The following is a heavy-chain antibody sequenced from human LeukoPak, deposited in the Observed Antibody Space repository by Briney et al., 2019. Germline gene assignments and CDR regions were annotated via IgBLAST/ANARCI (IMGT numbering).Heavy chain of an antibody. CDR2: IIPILGIA. CDR1: GYTLTELS. D-gene: IGHD2-2*02. V-gene: IGHV1-69*04. Sequence: SVKVSCKVSGYTLTELSMHWVRQAPGQGLEWMGRIIPILGIANYAQKFQGRVTITADKSTSTAYMELSSLRSEDTAVYYCASDYCSSTSCYTTDAFDIWGQGTMVTVSS. CDR3: ASDYCSSTSCYTTDAFDI. J-gene: IGHJ3*02.